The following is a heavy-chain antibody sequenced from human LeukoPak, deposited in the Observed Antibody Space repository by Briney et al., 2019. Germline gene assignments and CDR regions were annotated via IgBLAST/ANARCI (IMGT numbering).Heavy chain of an antibody. CDR3: ARDVGALLY. CDR1: GGSISSYY. V-gene: IGHV4-59*01. CDR2: IYYSGST. D-gene: IGHD1-26*01. J-gene: IGHJ4*02. Sequence: SETLSLTCTVSGGSISSYYWSWIRQPPGKGLEWIGYIYYSGSTNYNPSLKSRVTISVDTSKNQFSLKLGSVTAADTAVYYCARDVGALLYWGQGTLVTVSS.